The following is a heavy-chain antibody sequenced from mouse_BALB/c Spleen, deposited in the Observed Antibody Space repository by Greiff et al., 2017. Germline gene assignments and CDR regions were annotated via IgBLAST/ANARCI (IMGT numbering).Heavy chain of an antibody. Sequence: EVQLVESGGGLVKPGGSLKLSCAASGFTFSDYYMYWVRQTPEKRLEWVATISDGGSYTYYPDSVKGRFTISRDNAKNNLYLQMSSLKSEDTAMYYCAREPGQLGLYAWFAYWGQGTLVTVSA. V-gene: IGHV5-4*02. D-gene: IGHD3-2*01. CDR2: ISDGGSYT. CDR1: GFTFSDYY. J-gene: IGHJ3*01. CDR3: AREPGQLGLYAWFAY.